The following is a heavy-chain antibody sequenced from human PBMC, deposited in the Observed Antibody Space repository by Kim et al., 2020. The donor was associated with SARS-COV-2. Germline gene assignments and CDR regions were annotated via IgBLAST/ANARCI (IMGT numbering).Heavy chain of an antibody. J-gene: IGHJ4*02. V-gene: IGHV3-74*01. CDR3: ARFSNGVCN. D-gene: IGHD2-8*01. Sequence: GGSLRLSCVASGFTFSSCWMHWGRQAPGKGPVWVSRINGDGSSTSYVDSVKGRFTISRDNAKNTLYLQMNSLSAEDTAVYYCARFSNGVCNWGQGTLVTVSS. CDR1: GFTFSSCW. CDR2: INGDGSST.